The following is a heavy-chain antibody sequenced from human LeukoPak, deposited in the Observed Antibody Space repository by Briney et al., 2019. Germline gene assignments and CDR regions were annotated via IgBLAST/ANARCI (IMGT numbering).Heavy chain of an antibody. CDR3: GRKDDEGIQLWPRPFDY. Sequence: ASVKVSCKASGYTFTSYGISWVRQAPGQGLEWMGWISAYNGNTNYAQKLQGRVTMTTDTSTSTAYMELRSLRSDDTAVDYWGRKDDEGIQLWPRPFDYGGREPRS. V-gene: IGHV1-18*01. CDR2: ISAYNGNT. CDR1: GYTFTSYG. D-gene: IGHD5-18*01. J-gene: IGHJ4*02.